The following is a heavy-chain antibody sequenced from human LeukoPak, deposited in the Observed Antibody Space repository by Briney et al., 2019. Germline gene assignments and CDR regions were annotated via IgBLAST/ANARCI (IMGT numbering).Heavy chain of an antibody. Sequence: GGSLRLSCAASGFTFSSYAMHWVRQAPGKGLGWVAVISYDGSNKYYADSVKGRFTISRDNSKNTLYLQMNSLRAEDTAVYYCARVLRFLEWFYYYGMDVWGQGTTVTVSS. CDR3: ARVLRFLEWFYYYGMDV. D-gene: IGHD3-3*01. CDR1: GFTFSSYA. V-gene: IGHV3-30-3*01. J-gene: IGHJ6*02. CDR2: ISYDGSNK.